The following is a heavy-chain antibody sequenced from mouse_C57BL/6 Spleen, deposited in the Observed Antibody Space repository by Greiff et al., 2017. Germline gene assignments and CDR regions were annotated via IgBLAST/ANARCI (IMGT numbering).Heavy chain of an antibody. Sequence: QVQLQQPGTELVKPGASVKLSCKASGYTFTSYWMHWVKQRPGQGLEWIGNINPSNGGTNYNEKFKSKATLTVDKSSSTAYMLCSSLTSEDSAVYYCARGGTTTVVSPLYYFDYWGQGTTLTVSS. J-gene: IGHJ2*01. CDR3: ARGGTTTVVSPLYYFDY. V-gene: IGHV1-53*01. D-gene: IGHD1-1*01. CDR1: GYTFTSYW. CDR2: INPSNGGT.